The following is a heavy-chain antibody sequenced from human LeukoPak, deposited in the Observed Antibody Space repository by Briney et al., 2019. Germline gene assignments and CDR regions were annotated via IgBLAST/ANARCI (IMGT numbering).Heavy chain of an antibody. Sequence: AGGSLRLSCAASGFTFSDYYMSWIRQAPGKGLEWDSYISSSGSTIYYADSVKGRFTISRDNAKNSLYLQMNSLRAEDTAVYYCARQRQYDAFDIWGQGTMVTVSS. J-gene: IGHJ3*02. CDR2: ISSSGSTI. V-gene: IGHV3-11*04. CDR3: ARQRQYDAFDI. CDR1: GFTFSDYY. D-gene: IGHD1-1*01.